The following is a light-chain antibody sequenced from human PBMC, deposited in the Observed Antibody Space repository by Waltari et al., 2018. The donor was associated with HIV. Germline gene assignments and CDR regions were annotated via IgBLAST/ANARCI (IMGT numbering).Light chain of an antibody. Sequence: QSALTQPASVSGSPGQSITISCTGTSSDVGGFNYVSWYQQHPAKAPKLIIYEVTNRPSGVSNRFSGSRSANTASLTISGLQTEDEADYYCSSYTSTSTVVFGGGTNLTVL. CDR2: EVT. V-gene: IGLV2-14*01. CDR3: SSYTSTSTVV. CDR1: SSDVGGFNY. J-gene: IGLJ2*01.